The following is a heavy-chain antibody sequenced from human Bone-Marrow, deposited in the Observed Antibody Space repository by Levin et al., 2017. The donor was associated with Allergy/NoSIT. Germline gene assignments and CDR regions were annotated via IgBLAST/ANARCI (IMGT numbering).Heavy chain of an antibody. CDR1: GGSLSTFF. V-gene: IGHV4-59*08. Sequence: SSETLSLTCTVSGGSLSTFFWSWIRQPPGRGLEWIGYIDYTGKSNHNPSLRSRVSTSIDTSKNQFSLRLTSLTAADTAVYYCARLLDEDYYYGMDVWGQGTTVTVSS. D-gene: IGHD2-2*03. J-gene: IGHJ6*02. CDR2: IDYTGKS. CDR3: ARLLDEDYYYGMDV.